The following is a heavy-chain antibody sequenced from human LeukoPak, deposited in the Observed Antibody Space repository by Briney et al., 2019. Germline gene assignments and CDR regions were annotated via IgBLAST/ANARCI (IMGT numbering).Heavy chain of an antibody. V-gene: IGHV4-34*01. Sequence: SETLSLTCAVYGGSFSGYYWSWIRQPPGKGLEWIGEINHSGSTNYNPSLKSRVTVSLDTSKNQFSLKLTSVAAADTAVYYCARGTAMVTGDYWGQGTLVTVSS. D-gene: IGHD5-18*01. CDR2: INHSGST. CDR1: GGSFSGYY. J-gene: IGHJ4*02. CDR3: ARGTAMVTGDY.